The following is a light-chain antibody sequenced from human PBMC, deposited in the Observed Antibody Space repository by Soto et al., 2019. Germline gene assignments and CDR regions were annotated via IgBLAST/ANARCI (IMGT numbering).Light chain of an antibody. CDR2: GAS. CDR3: QQRANWPPYT. V-gene: IGKV3D-20*02. CDR1: QSVSSSY. Sequence: EIVLTQSPGTLSLSPGERATLSCRASQSVSSSYLAWYQQKPGQAPRLLIYGASSRATGIPDRFSGSGSGTGFTLTISRLEPEDFAVYYCQQRANWPPYTFGQGTKLEIK. J-gene: IGKJ2*01.